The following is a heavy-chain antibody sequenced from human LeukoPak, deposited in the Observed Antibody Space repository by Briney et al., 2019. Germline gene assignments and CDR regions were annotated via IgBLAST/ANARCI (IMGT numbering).Heavy chain of an antibody. D-gene: IGHD2/OR15-2a*01. J-gene: IGHJ4*02. V-gene: IGHV3-30*02. CDR2: IRYDGSDQ. Sequence: PGGSLRLSCAASGFTFSSYGIHWVRQAPGKGLDWVAFIRYDGSDQYYTDSVKGRFTISRDNSKNTLYLQMNSLRAEDTAVYYCAKDSGFYSVGNGADYWGQGTLVTVSS. CDR3: AKDSGFYSVGNGADY. CDR1: GFTFSSYG.